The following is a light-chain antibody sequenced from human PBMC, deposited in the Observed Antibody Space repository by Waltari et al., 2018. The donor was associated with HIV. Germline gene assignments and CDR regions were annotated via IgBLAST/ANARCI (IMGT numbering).Light chain of an antibody. J-gene: IGKJ1*01. CDR1: QNVGAW. Sequence: DIHRSPSPPTLTAYIVDRVTINCRASQNVGAWLAWYQQKPGEAPTLLIYKATNVEGGVPSRFSGSASGTDFTLTIDSLQPDDFATYYCHQYSDYLGSFGQGTKVEVK. V-gene: IGKV1-5*03. CDR2: KAT. CDR3: HQYSDYLGS.